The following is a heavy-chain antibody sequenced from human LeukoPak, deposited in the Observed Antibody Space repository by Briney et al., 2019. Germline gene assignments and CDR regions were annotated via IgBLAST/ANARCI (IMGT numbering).Heavy chain of an antibody. J-gene: IGHJ4*02. D-gene: IGHD3-9*01. V-gene: IGHV3-73*01. CDR2: IRSKANSYAT. CDR3: ASTMTGSTILYYFDY. Sequence: GGSLRLSCAASGFTFSGSAMHWVRQASGKGLEWVGRIRSKANSYATAYAASVKGRFTISRDDSKNTAYLQMNSLKTEDTAVYYCASTMTGSTILYYFDYWGQGTLVTVSS. CDR1: GFTFSGSA.